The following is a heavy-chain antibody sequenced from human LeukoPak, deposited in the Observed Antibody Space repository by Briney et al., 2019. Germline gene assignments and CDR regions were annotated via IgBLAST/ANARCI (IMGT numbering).Heavy chain of an antibody. J-gene: IGHJ4*02. CDR1: GGSSSSSSYY. CDR2: MSYSGST. Sequence: SETLSLTCTVSGGSSSSSSYYWGWLRQPPGKGLEWIGTMSYSGSTYYNPSPKSRVTISVDTSNDQFSLKLSSVTAADTAVYYCARLSSSHLPDCWGQGILVTVSS. D-gene: IGHD6-13*01. CDR3: ARLSSSHLPDC. V-gene: IGHV4-39*01.